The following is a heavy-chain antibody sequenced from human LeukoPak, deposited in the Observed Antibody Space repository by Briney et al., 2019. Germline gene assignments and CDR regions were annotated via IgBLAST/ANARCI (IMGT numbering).Heavy chain of an antibody. CDR3: ARHRDYYDT. V-gene: IGHV4-59*08. D-gene: IGHD3-22*01. J-gene: IGHJ4*01. Sequence: SETLSLTCTVSGASINNNFWTWIRQPPGKGLEWIGYIYSSGSANYNPSLKSRVIISGDTSKNQISLNLTSVTAAGTAVYFCARHRDYYDTWGHGTLVTVSS. CDR1: GASINNNF. CDR2: IYSSGSA.